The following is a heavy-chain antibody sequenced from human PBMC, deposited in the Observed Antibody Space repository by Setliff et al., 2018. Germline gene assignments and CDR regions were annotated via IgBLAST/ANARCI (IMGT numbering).Heavy chain of an antibody. D-gene: IGHD6-19*01. CDR1: GFTFSGSA. CDR2: IRGRTDNYAT. J-gene: IGHJ3*02. Sequence: GGSLRLSCAASGFTFSGSAVYWVRQASGRGLEWIGRIRGRTDNYATAYAASVRGRFTISRDDSKNTAYLQMNSLKTEDTAVYYCILIGSSADAFDIWGQGTMVTVSS. V-gene: IGHV3-73*01. CDR3: ILIGSSADAFDI.